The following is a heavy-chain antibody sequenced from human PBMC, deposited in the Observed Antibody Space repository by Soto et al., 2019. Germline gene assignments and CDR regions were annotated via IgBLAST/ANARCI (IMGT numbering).Heavy chain of an antibody. CDR2: MNPNSGNT. Sequence: QVQLVQSGAEVKKPGASVKVSCKASGYTFTSYDINWVRQATGQGLEWMGWMNPNSGNTGYAQKSQGRATRTRNTSISTAYMGRSSRKSGDPAGYYCARENSGYYDYGGQGPLAPVSS. CDR3: ARENSGYYDY. V-gene: IGHV1-8*01. J-gene: IGHJ4*02. CDR1: GYTFTSYD. D-gene: IGHD6-19*01.